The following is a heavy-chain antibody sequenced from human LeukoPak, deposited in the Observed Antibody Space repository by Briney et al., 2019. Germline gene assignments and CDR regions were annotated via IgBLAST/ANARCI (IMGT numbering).Heavy chain of an antibody. Sequence: SETLSLTCTVSGASISSDYWSWIRQPPGKGLEWIGYISYSGSTNYNPSLKSRVTISVDTSKNQFSLKLSSVTAADTAVYYCAAYYSGSYFFDYWGQGTLVTVSS. CDR1: GASISSDY. D-gene: IGHD1-26*01. J-gene: IGHJ4*02. CDR2: ISYSGST. CDR3: AAYYSGSYFFDY. V-gene: IGHV4-59*01.